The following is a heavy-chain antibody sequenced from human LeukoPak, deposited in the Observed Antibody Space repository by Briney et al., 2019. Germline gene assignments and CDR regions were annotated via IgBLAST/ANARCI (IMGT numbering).Heavy chain of an antibody. CDR1: GGTFSSYA. V-gene: IGHV1-69*13. D-gene: IGHD5-12*01. CDR3: AREGIVATMDQNRGYYYYGMDV. Sequence: SVKVSCKASGGTFSSYAISWVRQAPGQGLEWMGGIIPIFGTAHYAQKFQGRVTITADESTSTAYMELSSLRSEDTAVYYCAREGIVATMDQNRGYYYYGMDVWGQGTTVTVSS. J-gene: IGHJ6*02. CDR2: IIPIFGTA.